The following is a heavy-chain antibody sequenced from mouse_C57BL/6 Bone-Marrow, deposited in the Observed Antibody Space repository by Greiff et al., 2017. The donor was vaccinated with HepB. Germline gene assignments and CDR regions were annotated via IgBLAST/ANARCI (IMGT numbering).Heavy chain of an antibody. CDR2: IYPGGGYT. CDR3: ARGTTVVAHYYAMDY. CDR1: GYTFTNYW. Sequence: QVQLKESGAELVRPGTSVKMSCKASGYTFTNYWLGWAKQRPGHGLEWIGDIYPGGGYTNYNEKFKGKATLTADKSSSTAYMQFSSLTSEDSAIYYCARGTTVVAHYYAMDYWGQGTSVTVSS. D-gene: IGHD1-1*01. V-gene: IGHV1-63*01. J-gene: IGHJ4*01.